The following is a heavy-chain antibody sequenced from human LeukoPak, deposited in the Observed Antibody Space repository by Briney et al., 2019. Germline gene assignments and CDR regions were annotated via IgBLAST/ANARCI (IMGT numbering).Heavy chain of an antibody. CDR1: GFTFSSFA. J-gene: IGHJ4*01. CDR3: AKVVQTGNSVFDY. CDR2: FSETNSGI. Sequence: GGSLRLSCAASGFTFSSFAMSWVRQAPGKGLEWVSGFSETNSGIYYADSVKGRFTISRDNSRNTLYLQMNSLGVEDTAIYFCAKVVQTGNSVFDYWGQGALVTVSS. D-gene: IGHD5/OR15-5a*01. V-gene: IGHV3-23*01.